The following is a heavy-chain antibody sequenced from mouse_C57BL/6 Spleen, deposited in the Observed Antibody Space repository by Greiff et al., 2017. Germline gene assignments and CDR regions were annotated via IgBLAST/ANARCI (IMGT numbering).Heavy chain of an antibody. CDR1: GYTFTSYW. CDR3: ARWHYGHYFDY. D-gene: IGHD1-1*01. CDR2: IGPSDSYT. J-gene: IGHJ2*01. Sequence: QVQLKQPGAELVMPGASVKLSCKASGYTFTSYWMHWVKQRPGQGLEWIGEIGPSDSYTNYNQKFKGKSTLTVDKSSSTAYMQLSSLTSEDSAVYYCARWHYGHYFDYWGQGTTLTVSS. V-gene: IGHV1-69*01.